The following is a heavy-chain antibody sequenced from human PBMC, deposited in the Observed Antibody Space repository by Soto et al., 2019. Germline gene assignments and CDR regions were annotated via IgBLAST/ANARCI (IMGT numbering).Heavy chain of an antibody. D-gene: IGHD6-13*01. CDR1: GFNFSDYY. CDR3: ARRPLSTWYDF. J-gene: IGHJ5*01. V-gene: IGHV3-11*05. CDR2: ISSSSGYK. Sequence: QVQLVESGGGLVKPGGSLRLSCAASGFNFSDYYMSWLRQAPGTGLEWVSYISSSSGYKNYANSVKGRFTISRDNAKNSLDLQMNSLRAEDTAVDFCARRPLSTWYDFWGQGTLVTVAS.